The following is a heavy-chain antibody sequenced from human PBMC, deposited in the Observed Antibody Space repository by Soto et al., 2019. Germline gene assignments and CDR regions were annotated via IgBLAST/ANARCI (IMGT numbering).Heavy chain of an antibody. CDR1: GGSFSGYY. CDR3: ARGLELRVHAFDI. D-gene: IGHD1-7*01. Sequence: SETLSLTCAVYGGSFSGYYWSWIRQPPGKGLEWIGEINHSGSTNYNPSLKSRVTISVDTSKNQFSLKLSSVTAADTAVYYCARGLELRVHAFDIWGQGTMVTVS. J-gene: IGHJ3*02. CDR2: INHSGST. V-gene: IGHV4-34*01.